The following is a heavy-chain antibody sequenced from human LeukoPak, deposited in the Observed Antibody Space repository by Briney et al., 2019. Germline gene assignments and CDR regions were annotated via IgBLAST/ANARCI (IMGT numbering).Heavy chain of an antibody. V-gene: IGHV4-39*01. Sequence: SETLSLTCTVSGGSISSSSYYWGWIRQPPGKGLEWIGSIYYSGSTYYNPSLKSRVTISVDTSKNQFSLKLSSVTAADTAVYYCATTMIRITIFGVSYYGMDVWGQGTTVTVSS. CDR1: GGSISSSSYY. CDR3: ATTMIRITIFGVSYYGMDV. D-gene: IGHD3-3*01. J-gene: IGHJ6*02. CDR2: IYYSGST.